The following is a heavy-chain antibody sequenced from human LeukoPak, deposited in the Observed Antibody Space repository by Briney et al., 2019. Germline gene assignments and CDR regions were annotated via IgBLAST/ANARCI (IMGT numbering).Heavy chain of an antibody. Sequence: GGSLRLSSAASGFTVSSNYMSWVRQAPGKGLEWVSVIYSGGSTYYADSVKGRFTISRDNSKNTLYLQMNSLRAEDTAVYYCASICTGYSSSWYYFDYWGQGTLVTVSS. CDR2: IYSGGST. CDR3: ASICTGYSSSWYYFDY. D-gene: IGHD6-13*01. V-gene: IGHV3-53*01. J-gene: IGHJ4*02. CDR1: GFTVSSNY.